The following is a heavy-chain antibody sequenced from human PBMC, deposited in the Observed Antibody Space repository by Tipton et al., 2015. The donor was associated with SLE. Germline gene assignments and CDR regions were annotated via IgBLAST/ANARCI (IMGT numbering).Heavy chain of an antibody. V-gene: IGHV4-61*02. CDR1: GGYISSGSYY. CDR2: IYTSGRG. Sequence: TLSLTCTVSGGYISSGSYYWSWIRQPDGEGLEWIGRIYTSGRGNYNPSLRSRVTISVDTSKNQFSLKLSSVTAAGTAVYYCAREASGISPWGWFDPWGQGTLVTVSS. D-gene: IGHD1-26*01. CDR3: AREASGISPWGWFDP. J-gene: IGHJ5*02.